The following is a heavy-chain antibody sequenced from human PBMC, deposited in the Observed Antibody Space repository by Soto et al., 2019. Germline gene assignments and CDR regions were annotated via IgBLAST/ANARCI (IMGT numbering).Heavy chain of an antibody. D-gene: IGHD6-19*01. CDR1: GASISGSSYY. CDR2: FSYSGST. Sequence: SETLSLTCTVSGASISGSSYYWGWIRQPPGKGLEWIGSFSYSGSTYYNPSLKSRLTISVDTPKSQFSLRLSSVTAADTAVYYCARHGFSSGWQTFDYWGRGTLVTVSS. J-gene: IGHJ4*02. V-gene: IGHV4-39*01. CDR3: ARHGFSSGWQTFDY.